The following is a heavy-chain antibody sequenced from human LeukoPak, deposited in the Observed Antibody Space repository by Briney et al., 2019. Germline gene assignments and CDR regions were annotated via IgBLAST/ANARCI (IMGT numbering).Heavy chain of an antibody. Sequence: SETLSLTCTVSGGSISSSSYYWGWIRQPPGKGLEWIGSIYYSGSTYYNPSLKSRVTISVDTSKNQFSLKLSSVTAADTAVYYSARQPGDKGFDYWGQGTLVTVSS. CDR3: ARQPGDKGFDY. D-gene: IGHD2-21*02. CDR2: IYYSGST. CDR1: GGSISSSSYY. J-gene: IGHJ4*02. V-gene: IGHV4-39*01.